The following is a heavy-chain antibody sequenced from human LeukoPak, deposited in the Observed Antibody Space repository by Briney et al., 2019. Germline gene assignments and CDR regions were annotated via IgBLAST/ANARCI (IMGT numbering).Heavy chain of an antibody. CDR2: ISSSGSTI. CDR1: GFTFSSYE. CDR3: ARSGYSSDWSNYYYYGMDV. D-gene: IGHD6-19*01. J-gene: IGHJ6*02. V-gene: IGHV3-48*03. Sequence: GGSLRLSCAASGFTFSSYEMNWVRQAPGKGLEWVSYISSSGSTIYYADSVKGRFTISRDNAKNSLYLQMNSLRAEDTAVYYCARSGYSSDWSNYYYYGMDVWGQGTTATVSS.